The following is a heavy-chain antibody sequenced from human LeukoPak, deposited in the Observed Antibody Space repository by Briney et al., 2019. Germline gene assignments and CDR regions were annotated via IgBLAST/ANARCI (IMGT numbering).Heavy chain of an antibody. D-gene: IGHD4-17*01. Sequence: GGSLRLSCATSGFTFSYYAIHWVRHAPGKGLEYVSVICSNGATTYYANSVKGRFTISRYNSKNTVHLQMGSLTTADMAVYYCARGHFGDTYNFDSWGQGALVTVSS. CDR1: GFTFSYYA. CDR2: ICSNGATT. V-gene: IGHV3-64*01. CDR3: ARGHFGDTYNFDS. J-gene: IGHJ4*02.